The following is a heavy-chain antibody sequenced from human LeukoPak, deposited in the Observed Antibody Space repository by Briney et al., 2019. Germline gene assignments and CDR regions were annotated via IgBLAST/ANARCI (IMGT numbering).Heavy chain of an antibody. D-gene: IGHD3-22*01. J-gene: IGHJ3*02. Sequence: GGSLRLSCAASGFTFSSYWVHWVRQTPGKGLVWVSRINSDGSSTTYADSVKGRFTISRDNAKHTLYLQMNSLRAEDTAVYYCARRRYYDSSGYYHDAFDIWGQGTMVTVSS. V-gene: IGHV3-74*01. CDR2: INSDGSST. CDR1: GFTFSSYW. CDR3: ARRRYYDSSGYYHDAFDI.